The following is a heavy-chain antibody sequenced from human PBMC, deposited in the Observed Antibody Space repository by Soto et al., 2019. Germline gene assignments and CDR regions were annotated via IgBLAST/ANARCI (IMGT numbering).Heavy chain of an antibody. Sequence: SVKVSCKASGGTFSSYAISWVRQAPGQGLEWMGGIIPIFGTTNYAQKFQGRVTITADESTSTAYMELSSLRSEDTAVYYCASHYGDYTKMNFDYWGQGTLVTVSS. CDR3: ASHYGDYTKMNFDY. D-gene: IGHD4-17*01. V-gene: IGHV1-69*13. CDR2: IIPIFGTT. J-gene: IGHJ4*02. CDR1: GGTFSSYA.